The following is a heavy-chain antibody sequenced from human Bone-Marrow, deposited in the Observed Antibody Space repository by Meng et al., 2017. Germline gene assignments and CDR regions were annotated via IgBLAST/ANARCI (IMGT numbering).Heavy chain of an antibody. CDR1: GLTFDDYA. J-gene: IGHJ1*01. V-gene: IGHV3-9*01. D-gene: IGHD4-23*01. CDR3: VQDRTYDFGANSYFQH. CDR2: ITWNSGRV. Sequence: GGSLRLSCAASGLTFDDYAMDCVRQAPGQGLEWVSGITWNSGRVGYADSVKGRFTISRDNAKNSLYLQMDSLRPEDTALYYCVQDRTYDFGANSYFQHWGQGTLVTVSS.